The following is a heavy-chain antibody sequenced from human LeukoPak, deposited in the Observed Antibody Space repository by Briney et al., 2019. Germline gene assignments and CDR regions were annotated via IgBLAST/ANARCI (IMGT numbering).Heavy chain of an antibody. V-gene: IGHV4-38-2*02. D-gene: IGHD6-13*01. CDR2: IYHSGST. J-gene: IGHJ4*02. Sequence: PSETLSLTCTVSGYSISSGYYWGWIRQPPGKGLEWIGSIYHSGSTYYNPSLKSRVTISVDTSKNQFSLKLSSVTAADTTVYYCARAGGSSWHGDFDYWGQGTLVTVSS. CDR3: ARAGGSSWHGDFDY. CDR1: GYSISSGYY.